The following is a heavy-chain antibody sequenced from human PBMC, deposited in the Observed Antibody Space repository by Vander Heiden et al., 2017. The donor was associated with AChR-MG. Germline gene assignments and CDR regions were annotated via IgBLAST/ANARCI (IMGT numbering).Heavy chain of an antibody. J-gene: IGHJ5*02. CDR1: GGTFSSYA. D-gene: IGHD2-15*01. CDR3: ARGVPHLVVVAAICWFDP. Sequence: QVQLVQSGAEVTTPGSSVKVSCKASGGTFSSYAISWVRQAPGQGLEWMGGIIPIFGTANYAQKFQGRVTITADESTSTAYMELSSLRSEDTAVYYCARGVPHLVVVAAICWFDPWGQGTLVTVSS. V-gene: IGHV1-69*01. CDR2: IIPIFGTA.